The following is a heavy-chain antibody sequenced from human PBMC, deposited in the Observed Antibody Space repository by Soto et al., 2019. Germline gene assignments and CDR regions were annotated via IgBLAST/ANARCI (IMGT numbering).Heavy chain of an antibody. CDR1: GFTFSDYY. V-gene: IGHV3-11*01. D-gene: IGHD6-13*01. J-gene: IGHJ5*02. CDR3: ASSSSWYWFDP. CDR2: ISSSGSTI. Sequence: GGSLRLSCAASGFTFSDYYMSWIRQAPGKGLEWVSYISSSGSTIYYADSVKGRFTISRDNAKNSLYLQMNSLRAEDTAVYYCASSSSWYWFDPWGQGTLVTVSS.